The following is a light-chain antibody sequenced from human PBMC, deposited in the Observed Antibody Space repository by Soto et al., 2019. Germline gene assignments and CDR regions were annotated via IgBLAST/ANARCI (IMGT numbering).Light chain of an antibody. CDR3: QQSFRTPRT. CDR2: GAS. Sequence: DIQRTQSPSSLSASVGDRVTITCRASQSVRSHLNWFQQKPGKAPDLLIYGASTLQFGVPSRFSGSGSGTDFILTISNLQPEDFAIYYCQQSFRTPRTFGQGTKVDIK. J-gene: IGKJ1*01. V-gene: IGKV1-39*01. CDR1: QSVRSH.